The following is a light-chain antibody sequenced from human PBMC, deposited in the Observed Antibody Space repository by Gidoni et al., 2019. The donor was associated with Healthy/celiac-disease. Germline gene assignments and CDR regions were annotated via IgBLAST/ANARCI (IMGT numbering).Light chain of an antibody. CDR3: QKRSNWPPT. Sequence: EIVLTQSPTTLSLSRAERATLSCRASQSVSSYLAWYQQKPGQAPRPLIYAPSNRASGLPARFRGSVSETDFTLTMSGLGREDFAFYYYQKRSNWPPTFGGGTKVEIK. J-gene: IGKJ4*01. CDR2: APS. CDR1: QSVSSY. V-gene: IGKV3-11*01.